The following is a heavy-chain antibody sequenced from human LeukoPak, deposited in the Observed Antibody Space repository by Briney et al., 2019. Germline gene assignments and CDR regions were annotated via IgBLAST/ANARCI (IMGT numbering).Heavy chain of an antibody. D-gene: IGHD3-10*01. V-gene: IGHV3-73*01. CDR3: TRPSLSITMVRGEDYNWFDP. Sequence: GGSLRLSCAASGFTFSGSAMHWGRQASGKGLEWVGRIRSKGNSYATAYAASVKGRFTISKDDSKNTAYLQMNSLKTEDTAVYYCTRPSLSITMVRGEDYNWFDPWGQGTLVTVSS. J-gene: IGHJ5*02. CDR2: IRSKGNSYAT. CDR1: GFTFSGSA.